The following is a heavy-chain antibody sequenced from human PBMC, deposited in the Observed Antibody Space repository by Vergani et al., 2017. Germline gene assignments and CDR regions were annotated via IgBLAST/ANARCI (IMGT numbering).Heavy chain of an antibody. CDR1: GGTFSSYA. J-gene: IGHJ3*01. V-gene: IGHV1-69*04. CDR2: IIPILGIA. D-gene: IGHD3-10*01. CDR3: AGGLLWFGEGP. Sequence: QVQLVQSGAEVKKPGSSVKVSCKASGGTFSSYAISGVRQAPGQGLEWMGRIIPILGIANYAQKFQGRVTITADKSTSTAYMELSSLRSEDTAVYYCAGGLLWFGEGPWGQGTMVTVSS.